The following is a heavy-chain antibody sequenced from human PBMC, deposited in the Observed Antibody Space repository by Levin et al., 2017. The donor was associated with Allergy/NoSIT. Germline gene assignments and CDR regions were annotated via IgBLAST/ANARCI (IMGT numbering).Heavy chain of an antibody. CDR2: IGTAGDT. J-gene: IGHJ2*01. Sequence: GESLKISCAASGFTFSSYDMHWVRQATGKGLEWVSAIGTAGDTYYPGSVKGRFTISRENAKNSLYLQMNSLRAGDTAVYYCARAPEITGEGWYFDLWGRGTLVTVSS. V-gene: IGHV3-13*01. D-gene: IGHD7-27*01. CDR3: ARAPEITGEGWYFDL. CDR1: GFTFSSYD.